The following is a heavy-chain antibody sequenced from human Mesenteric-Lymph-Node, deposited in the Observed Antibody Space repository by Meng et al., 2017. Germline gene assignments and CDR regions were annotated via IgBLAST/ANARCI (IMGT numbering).Heavy chain of an antibody. J-gene: IGHJ5*02. CDR1: GYSISSGYY. CDR3: ARGPYGDYGWFDP. V-gene: IGHV4-38-2*02. CDR2: IYHSGST. Sequence: GSLRLSCTVSGYSISSGYYWGWIRQPPGKGLEWIGSIYHSGSTYYNPSLKSRVTISVDTSKNQFSLKLSSVTAADTAVYYCARGPYGDYGWFDPWGQGTLVTVSS. D-gene: IGHD4-17*01.